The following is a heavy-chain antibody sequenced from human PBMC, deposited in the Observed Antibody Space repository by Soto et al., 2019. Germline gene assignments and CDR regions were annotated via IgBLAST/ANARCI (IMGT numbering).Heavy chain of an antibody. CDR2: ISGSGTTA. CDR1: GFIFSSYA. Sequence: EVQLLESGGGLVQPGGSLRISCAASGFIFSSYAMSWVRQAPGKGLEWVSAISGSGTTAYYADSVKGRFTFSRDNSNNTMYLQMNSLRAEDTAVYYCAKTTDGWFSAFEIWGQGTMVIVSS. D-gene: IGHD6-19*01. V-gene: IGHV3-23*01. J-gene: IGHJ3*02. CDR3: AKTTDGWFSAFEI.